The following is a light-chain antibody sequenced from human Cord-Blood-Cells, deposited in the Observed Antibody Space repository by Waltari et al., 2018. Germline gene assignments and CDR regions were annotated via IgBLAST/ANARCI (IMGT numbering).Light chain of an antibody. Sequence: QSPGTLSLSPGERATLSCRASQSVSSSYLAWYQQKPGQAPRLLIYGASSRATGIPDRFSGSGSGTDFTLTISRLEPEDFAVYYCQQYGSSPLTFGPGTKVDIK. J-gene: IGKJ3*01. CDR2: GAS. CDR1: QSVSSSY. V-gene: IGKV3-20*01. CDR3: QQYGSSPLT.